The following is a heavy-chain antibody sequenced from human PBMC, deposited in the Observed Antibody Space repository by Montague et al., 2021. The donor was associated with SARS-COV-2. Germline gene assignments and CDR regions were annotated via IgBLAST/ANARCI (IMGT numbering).Heavy chain of an antibody. J-gene: IGHJ5*02. CDR2: IYTNETT. D-gene: IGHD3-10*01. V-gene: IGHV4-4*07. CDR3: ARTFWGSWFGESWFGP. Sequence: SETLSLTCTVSDGSISTYYWSWIRQPAGKGLEWIGRIYTNETTNYNPSLKSRVTMSVGTSKNQFSLKLTSVTAADTAVYYCARTFWGSWFGESWFGPWGQGTLVTVSS. CDR1: DGSISTYY.